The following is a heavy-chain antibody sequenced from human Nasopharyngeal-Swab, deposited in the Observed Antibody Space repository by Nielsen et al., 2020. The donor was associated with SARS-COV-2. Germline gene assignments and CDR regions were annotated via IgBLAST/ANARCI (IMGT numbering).Heavy chain of an antibody. CDR2: IYYSGST. D-gene: IGHD2-15*01. V-gene: IGHV4-30-4*02. J-gene: IGHJ6*02. CDR1: GGSISSGDYY. CDR3: ARASGYCSGDSCYGNFYYYGMDV. Sequence: SETLSLTCTVSGGSISSGDYYWSWICQPPGKGLEWIGYIYYSGSTYYNPSLKSRVTISEDTSENQFSLRLSSVTAADTAVYYCARASGYCSGDSCYGNFYYYGMDVWGQGTTVTVSS.